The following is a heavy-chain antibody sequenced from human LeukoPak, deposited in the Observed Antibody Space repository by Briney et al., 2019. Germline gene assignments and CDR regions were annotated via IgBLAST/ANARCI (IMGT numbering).Heavy chain of an antibody. CDR2: IYYSGST. V-gene: IGHV4-39*01. D-gene: IGHD5-12*01. CDR1: GGSISSSSYY. J-gene: IGHJ4*02. Sequence: PSETLSLTCTVSGGSISSSSYYWGWIRQPPGKGLEWIGSIYYSGSTYYNPSLKSRVTISVDTSKNQFSLKLSSVTAADTAVYYCAGHTIRGYDVSTFDYWGQGTLVTVSS. CDR3: AGHTIRGYDVSTFDY.